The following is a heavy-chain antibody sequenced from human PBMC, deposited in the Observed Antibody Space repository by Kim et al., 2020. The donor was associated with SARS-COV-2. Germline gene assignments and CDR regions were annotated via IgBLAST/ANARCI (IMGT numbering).Heavy chain of an antibody. V-gene: IGHV4-4*07. D-gene: IGHD6-13*01. J-gene: IGHJ4*02. CDR2: T. Sequence: TNYTPSLKSRVTMSVDTSKNQFSLKLSSVTAADTAVYYCAREDKQQLVNYWGQGTLVTVSS. CDR3: AREDKQQLVNY.